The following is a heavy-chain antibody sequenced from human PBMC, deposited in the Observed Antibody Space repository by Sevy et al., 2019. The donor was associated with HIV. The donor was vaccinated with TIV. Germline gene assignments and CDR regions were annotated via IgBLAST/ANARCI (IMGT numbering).Heavy chain of an antibody. CDR3: AGHSVVVPAVPGPSYYYYYGMDV. Sequence: GESLKISCKGSGYSFTSYWIGWVRQMPGKGLEWMGIIYPGDSDTRYSPSFQGQVTISADKSISTAYLQWSSLKASDTAMYYCAGHSVVVPAVPGPSYYYYYGMDVWGQGTTVTVSS. D-gene: IGHD2-2*01. CDR1: GYSFTSYW. CDR2: IYPGDSDT. J-gene: IGHJ6*02. V-gene: IGHV5-51*01.